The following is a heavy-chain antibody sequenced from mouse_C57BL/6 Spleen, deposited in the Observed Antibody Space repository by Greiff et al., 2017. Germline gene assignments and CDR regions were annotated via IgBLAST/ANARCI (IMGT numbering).Heavy chain of an antibody. CDR1: GFTFTDYY. CDR2: IRNKANGYTT. Sequence: DVQLVESGGGLVQPGGSLSLSCAASGFTFTDYYMSWVRQPPGKALEWLGFIRNKANGYTTEYSASVKGRFTISRDNSQTDLYLQMNALRADDSATYYCARYQCTKNYYAMDYWGQGTSVTVSS. D-gene: IGHD2-14*01. CDR3: ARYQCTKNYYAMDY. J-gene: IGHJ4*01. V-gene: IGHV7-3*01.